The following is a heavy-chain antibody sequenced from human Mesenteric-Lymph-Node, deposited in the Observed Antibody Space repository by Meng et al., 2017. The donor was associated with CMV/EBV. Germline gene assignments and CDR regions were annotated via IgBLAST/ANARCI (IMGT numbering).Heavy chain of an antibody. CDR2: IYYSGST. J-gene: IGHJ4*02. Sequence: QLQLQESVPGLVKPAATLSLTRTVSGGSISSSSYYWGWIRQPPGKGLEWIGSIYYSGSTYYNPSLKSRVTISVDTSKNQFSLKLSSVTAADTAVYYCARDGDYYDSSGYNPFDYWGQGTLFTVSS. D-gene: IGHD3-22*01. CDR1: GGSISSSSYY. V-gene: IGHV4-39*07. CDR3: ARDGDYYDSSGYNPFDY.